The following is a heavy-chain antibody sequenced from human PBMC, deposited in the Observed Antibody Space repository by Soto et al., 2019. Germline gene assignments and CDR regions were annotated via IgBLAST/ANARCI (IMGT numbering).Heavy chain of an antibody. Sequence: QVQLVESGGGVVQPGRSLRLSCAASGFTFSNYGMHWVRQAPGKGLEWVIVISYDGNVAYYADSVKGLFTISRDNSKNTQYLQMNSLRTEDTAMYYCAKEGPITNWYFDYWGQGTLVTVSS. J-gene: IGHJ4*02. D-gene: IGHD1-1*01. V-gene: IGHV3-30*18. CDR2: ISYDGNVA. CDR3: AKEGPITNWYFDY. CDR1: GFTFSNYG.